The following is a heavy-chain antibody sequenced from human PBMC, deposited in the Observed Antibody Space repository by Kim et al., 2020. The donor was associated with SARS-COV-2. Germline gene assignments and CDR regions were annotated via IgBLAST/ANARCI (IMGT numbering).Heavy chain of an antibody. D-gene: IGHD5-12*01. Sequence: SETLSLTCNVSGGSIKNYYWSWIRHTPGRGLEWIGYIYFKGRTNYNPSLNNRVTMSVDTSKNQFSLEVNSVTAADTAVYYCARHHGYSGAWDYLDFWGQG. CDR1: GGSIKNYY. J-gene: IGHJ4*02. V-gene: IGHV4-59*08. CDR2: IYFKGRT. CDR3: ARHHGYSGAWDYLDF.